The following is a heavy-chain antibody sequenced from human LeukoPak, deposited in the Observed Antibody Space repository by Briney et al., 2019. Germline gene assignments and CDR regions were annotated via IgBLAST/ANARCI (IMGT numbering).Heavy chain of an antibody. D-gene: IGHD5-24*01. Sequence: GGSLRLSCAASGFTFSNFWMHWVRQAPGKGLVWVALIYGDGSFTRYADSVKGRFTISRDNSKNTLYLQMNSLRAEDTAVYYCAKEGIPQSRFDPWGQGTLVTVSS. CDR2: IYGDGSFT. CDR1: GFTFSNFW. J-gene: IGHJ5*02. CDR3: AKEGIPQSRFDP. V-gene: IGHV3-74*01.